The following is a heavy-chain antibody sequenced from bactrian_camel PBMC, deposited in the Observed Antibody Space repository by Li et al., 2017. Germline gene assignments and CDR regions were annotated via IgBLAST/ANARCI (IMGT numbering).Heavy chain of an antibody. Sequence: HVQLVESGGGSVQAGGSLRLSCGASGSIYGDACVGWLRQAPGKEREGVAVIDALDRIGYADSVKGRFTASKDNTKHALYLQMNSLKPDDSAVYYCAADTAWDGRFCLDHDLLYWGQGTQVTVS. J-gene: IGHJ4*01. D-gene: IGHD3*01. CDR1: GSIYGDAC. V-gene: IGHV3S53*01. CDR3: AADTAWDGRFCLDHDLLY. CDR2: IDALDRI.